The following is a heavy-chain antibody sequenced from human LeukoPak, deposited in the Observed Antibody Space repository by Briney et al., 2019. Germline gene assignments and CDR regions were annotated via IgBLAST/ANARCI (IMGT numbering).Heavy chain of an antibody. Sequence: SETLSLTCTVSGGSISSGGYYWSWIRQPPGKGLEWIGYIYHSGSTYYNPSLKSRVTISVDRSKNQFSLKLSSVTAADTAVYYCARRPGPHYDILTGYSFGAFDIWGQGTMVTVSS. CDR3: ARRPGPHYDILTGYSFGAFDI. D-gene: IGHD3-9*01. V-gene: IGHV4-30-2*01. CDR2: IYHSGST. J-gene: IGHJ3*02. CDR1: GGSISSGGYY.